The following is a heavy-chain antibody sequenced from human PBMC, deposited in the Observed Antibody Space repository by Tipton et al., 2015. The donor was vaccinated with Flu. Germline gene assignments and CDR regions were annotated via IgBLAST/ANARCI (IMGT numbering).Heavy chain of an antibody. CDR3: ARKVWRTCSITICPAAFDI. V-gene: IGHV3-21*01. CDR2: ISSDTSYI. J-gene: IGHJ3*02. D-gene: IGHD2-2*01. CDR1: GFTFSTYT. Sequence: SLRLSCAASGFTFSTYTMSWVRQAPGKGLEWVSSISSDTSYIYYADSVKGRFTVSRDNAKNSLSLQMNSLRAEDTAIYYCARKVWRTCSITICPAAFDIWGQGTMVTVSS.